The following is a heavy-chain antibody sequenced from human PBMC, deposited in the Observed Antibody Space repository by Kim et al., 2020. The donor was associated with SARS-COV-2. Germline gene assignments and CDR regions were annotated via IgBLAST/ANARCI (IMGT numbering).Heavy chain of an antibody. Sequence: KGRFTIARDNSKNTLYLQMNSLRAEDTAVYYCAKDGGDDPLYYYYYGMDVWGQGTTVTVSS. J-gene: IGHJ6*02. D-gene: IGHD1-1*01. CDR3: AKDGGDDPLYYYYYGMDV. V-gene: IGHV3-23*01.